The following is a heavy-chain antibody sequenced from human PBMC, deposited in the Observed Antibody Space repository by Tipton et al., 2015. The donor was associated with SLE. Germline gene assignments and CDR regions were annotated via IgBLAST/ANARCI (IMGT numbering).Heavy chain of an antibody. J-gene: IGHJ6*03. CDR2: IYYSGST. CDR3: ARPQLERRRGYYYMDV. Sequence: TLSLTCTVSGGSISSGDYYWSWIRQPPGKGLEWIGYIYYSGSTNYNPSLKSRVTISVDTSKNQFSLKLSSVTAADTAVYYCARPQLERRRGYYYMDVWGKGTTVTVSS. V-gene: IGHV4-61*08. D-gene: IGHD1-1*01. CDR1: GGSISSGDYY.